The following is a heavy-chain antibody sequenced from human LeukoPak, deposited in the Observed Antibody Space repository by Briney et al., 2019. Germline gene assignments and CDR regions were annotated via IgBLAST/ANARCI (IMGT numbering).Heavy chain of an antibody. V-gene: IGHV3-7*01. CDR2: IKQDGSEK. CDR1: GFTFSTYR. CDR3: TRVEETATTAAIIRKYSYYYYYMDV. Sequence: GGSLRLSCAASGFTFSTYRMSWVRQAPGKGLEWVANIKQDGSEKHYVDSVKGRFTISRDNAKNSLYLQMSSLRAEDTAVYYCTRVEETATTAAIIRKYSYYYYYMDVWGKGNMVTVSS. J-gene: IGHJ6*03. D-gene: IGHD4-11*01.